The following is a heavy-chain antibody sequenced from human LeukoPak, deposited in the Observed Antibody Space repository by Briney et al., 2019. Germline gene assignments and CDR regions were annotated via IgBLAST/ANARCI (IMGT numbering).Heavy chain of an antibody. J-gene: IGHJ5*02. Sequence: ASVKVSCKASGYTFTGYYMHWVRQAPGQGLEWMGWINPNSGGTNYAQKFQGRVTITADKSTSTAYMELSSLRSEDTAVYYCARDWVAVAGPEGGWFDPWGQGTLVTVSS. CDR2: INPNSGGT. CDR1: GYTFTGYY. CDR3: ARDWVAVAGPEGGWFDP. D-gene: IGHD6-19*01. V-gene: IGHV1-2*02.